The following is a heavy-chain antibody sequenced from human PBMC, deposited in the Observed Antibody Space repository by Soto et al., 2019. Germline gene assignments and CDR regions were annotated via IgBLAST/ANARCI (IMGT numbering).Heavy chain of an antibody. CDR1: GDSVSSNSAA. V-gene: IGHV6-1*01. D-gene: IGHD5-12*01. J-gene: IGHJ4*02. Sequence: SQTLSLTCAISGDSVSSNSAAWNWIRQSPSRGLEWLGRTYYRSKWYNDYAVSVKSRITINPDTSKNQFSLQLNSVTPEDTAVYYCAREGSAGWMEVATMAYFDYWGQGTLVTVSS. CDR2: TYYRSKWYN. CDR3: AREGSAGWMEVATMAYFDY.